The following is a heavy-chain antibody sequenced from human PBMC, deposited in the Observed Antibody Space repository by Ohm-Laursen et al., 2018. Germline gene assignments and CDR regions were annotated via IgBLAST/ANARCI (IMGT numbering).Heavy chain of an antibody. D-gene: IGHD3-3*01. J-gene: IGHJ4*02. CDR1: GGAFNDSY. CDR3: ARESWSGTTIDY. Sequence: GTLSLTCTAFGGAFNDSYWSWIRQPPGKGLEWIGEIYHSGSTNYNPSLRSRLTISIDPSKSQFSLRLTSVTAADTAVYYCARESWSGTTIDYWGQGSLVTVSS. CDR2: IYHSGST. V-gene: IGHV4-34*01.